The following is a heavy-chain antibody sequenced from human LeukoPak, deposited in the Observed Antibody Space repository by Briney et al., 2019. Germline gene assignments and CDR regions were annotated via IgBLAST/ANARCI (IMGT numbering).Heavy chain of an antibody. CDR2: IRSKAYGGTT. CDR3: TRGPDYSYNWFDP. D-gene: IGHD4-11*01. V-gene: IGHV3-49*04. Sequence: AGGSLRLSCAVSGFTFSNYAMTWVRQAPGKGLEWVGFIRSKAYGGTTEYAASVKGRFTISRDDSKSIAYLQMNSLKTEDTAVYYCTRGPDYSYNWFDPWGQGTLVTVSS. CDR1: GFTFSNYA. J-gene: IGHJ5*02.